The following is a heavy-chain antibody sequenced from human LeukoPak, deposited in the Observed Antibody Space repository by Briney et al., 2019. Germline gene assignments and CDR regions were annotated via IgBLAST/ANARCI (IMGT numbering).Heavy chain of an antibody. V-gene: IGHV1-69*05. CDR1: GGTFSSYA. CDR3: ARTPFSSSGYFAEYFQH. J-gene: IGHJ1*01. CDR2: IIPIFGTA. D-gene: IGHD3-22*01. Sequence: SVKVSCKASGGTFSSYAISWVRQAPGQGLEWMGGIIPIFGTANYAQKFQGRVTITTDESTSTAYMELSSLRSEDTAVYYCARTPFSSSGYFAEYFQHWGQGTLVTVSS.